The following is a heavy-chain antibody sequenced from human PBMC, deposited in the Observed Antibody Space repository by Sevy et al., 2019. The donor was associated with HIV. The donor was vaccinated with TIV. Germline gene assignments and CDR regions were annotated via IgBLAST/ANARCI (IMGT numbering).Heavy chain of an antibody. Sequence: GGSLRLSCAASGLTFSSYAMHWVRQAPGKGLEWVAVISYDGSNKYYADSVKGRFTISRDNSKNTLYLQMNSLRAEDTALYYCARDRGGRFDPWGQGTLVTVSS. CDR1: GLTFSSYA. J-gene: IGHJ5*02. D-gene: IGHD2-15*01. V-gene: IGHV3-30-3*01. CDR2: ISYDGSNK. CDR3: ARDRGGRFDP.